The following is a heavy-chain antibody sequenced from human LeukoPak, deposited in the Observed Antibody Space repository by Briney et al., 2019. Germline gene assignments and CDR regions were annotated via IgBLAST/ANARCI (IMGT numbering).Heavy chain of an antibody. CDR2: INHSGST. CDR1: GGSFSVYY. Sequence: SETLSLTCAVYGGSFSVYYWSWIRQPPGKGLEWIGEINHSGSTNYNPSLKSRVTISVDTSKNQFSLKLSSVTAADTAVYYCARCTTMVRGALDVWGQGTTVTVSS. J-gene: IGHJ6*02. V-gene: IGHV4-34*01. D-gene: IGHD3-10*01. CDR3: ARCTTMVRGALDV.